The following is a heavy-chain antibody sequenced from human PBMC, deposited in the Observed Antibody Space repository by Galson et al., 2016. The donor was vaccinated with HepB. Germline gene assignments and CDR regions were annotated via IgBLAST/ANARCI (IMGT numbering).Heavy chain of an antibody. CDR3: VKVRGATDGYNPYDS. J-gene: IGHJ4*02. D-gene: IGHD5-24*01. V-gene: IGHV3-72*01. CDR2: SRHKRYSYST. CDR1: GFTFSDHY. Sequence: SLRLSCAASGFTFSDHYIDWVRQAPGKGLEWIGRSRHKRYSYSTEYAASVKVRFSVSRDSSRDSLYMKLNSLETDDTAVYSCVKVRGATDGYNPYDSWGQGTLVTVSS.